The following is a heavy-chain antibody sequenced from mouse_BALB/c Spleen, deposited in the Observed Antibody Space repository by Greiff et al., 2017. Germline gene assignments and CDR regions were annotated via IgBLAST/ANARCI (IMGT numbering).Heavy chain of an antibody. J-gene: IGHJ2*01. V-gene: IGHV2-6-6*01. CDR1: GFSLTNSG. D-gene: IGHD2-14*01. CDR2: IWGDGST. CDR3: AKAAYYRSFDY. Sequence: QVQLKESGPGLVAPSQSLSITCTVSGFSLTNSGVHWVRQSPGKGLEWLGVIWGDGSTNYSSAFKSRLSISKDNSKSQVFLKMNSLQTDDTARYYCAKAAYYRSFDYWGQGTTLTVSS.